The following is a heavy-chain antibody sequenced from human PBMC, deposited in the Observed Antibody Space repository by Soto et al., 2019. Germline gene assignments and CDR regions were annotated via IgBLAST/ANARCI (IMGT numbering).Heavy chain of an antibody. Sequence: ASVKVSCKVSGYTLTELSMHWVRQAPGKGLEWMGGFDPEDGETIYAQKFQGRVTMTEDTSTDTAYMELSSLRPEDTAVYYCATATSGSGTTFLLSSLDNYYYYGIDVRAQGTTVTVSS. J-gene: IGHJ6*02. D-gene: IGHD1-1*01. CDR2: FDPEDGET. CDR3: ATATSGSGTTFLLSSLDNYYYYGIDV. V-gene: IGHV1-24*01. CDR1: GYTLTELS.